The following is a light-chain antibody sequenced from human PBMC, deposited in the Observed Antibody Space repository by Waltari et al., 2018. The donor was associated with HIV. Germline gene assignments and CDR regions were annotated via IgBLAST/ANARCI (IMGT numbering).Light chain of an antibody. CDR1: SSYVGRYNL. V-gene: IGLV2-23*02. J-gene: IGLJ1*01. CDR2: EVS. Sequence: QSALTQPASVSGSPGQSITLSCPGTSSYVGRYNLVSWYQQHPGKAPKLMIYEVSKRPSGVSNRFSGSKSGNTASLTISGLQAEDEADYYCCSYAGSSTYVFGTGTKVTVL. CDR3: CSYAGSSTYV.